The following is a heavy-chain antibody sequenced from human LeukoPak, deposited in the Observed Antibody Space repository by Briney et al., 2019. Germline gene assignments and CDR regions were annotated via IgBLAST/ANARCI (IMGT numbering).Heavy chain of an antibody. CDR3: AKSTIVGATVDAFDI. J-gene: IGHJ3*02. V-gene: IGHV3-30*02. CDR1: GFTFSSSV. D-gene: IGHD1-26*01. CDR2: IRYDGSNK. Sequence: GGSLRLSCAASGFTFSSSVMHWVRQAPGKGLGWVAFIRYDGSNKYYADSVKGRFTISRDNSKNTLYLQMNSLKAEDTAVYYCAKSTIVGATVDAFDIWGQGTMVTVSS.